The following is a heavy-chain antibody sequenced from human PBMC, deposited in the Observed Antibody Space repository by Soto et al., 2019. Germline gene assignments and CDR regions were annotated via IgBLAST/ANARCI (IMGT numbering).Heavy chain of an antibody. J-gene: IGHJ5*01. CDR2: IYYSGST. CDR1: GASISSGDHY. D-gene: IGHD3-3*01. Sequence: SETLSLTCTVSGASISSGDHYWSWIRQPPGKGLEWIGYIYYSGSTYYNPSLRGRVIMSVDTSKNQFSLNLNSVTAADTAVYYCVGSGVAGFWPNLFDPWGQGTLVIVSS. CDR3: VGSGVAGFWPNLFDP. V-gene: IGHV4-30-4*01.